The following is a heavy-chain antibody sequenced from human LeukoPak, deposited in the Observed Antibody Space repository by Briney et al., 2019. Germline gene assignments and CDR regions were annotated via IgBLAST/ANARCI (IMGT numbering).Heavy chain of an antibody. D-gene: IGHD3-10*01. Sequence: ASVKVSCKASGYTFTSYGISWVRQAPGQGLERMGWISAYNGNTNYAQKLQGRVTMTTDTSTSTAYMELRSLRSDDTAVYYCARGPGLVWFGEIDGDYWGQGTLVTVSS. CDR3: ARGPGLVWFGEIDGDY. CDR1: GYTFTSYG. J-gene: IGHJ4*02. V-gene: IGHV1-18*01. CDR2: ISAYNGNT.